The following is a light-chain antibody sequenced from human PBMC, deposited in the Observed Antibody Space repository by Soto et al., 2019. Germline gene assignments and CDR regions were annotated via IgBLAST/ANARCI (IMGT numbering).Light chain of an antibody. V-gene: IGKV1-27*01. Sequence: DIQMTQSPSSLSASVGDRVTITCRASQGISNYLAWYQQKPGKVPKLLIYAASTLQSGVPSRFSGSGSVTDFTLTISSLQPEDVATYYCQKYNSALTWTFGQGTKVEIK. J-gene: IGKJ1*01. CDR3: QKYNSALTWT. CDR2: AAS. CDR1: QGISNY.